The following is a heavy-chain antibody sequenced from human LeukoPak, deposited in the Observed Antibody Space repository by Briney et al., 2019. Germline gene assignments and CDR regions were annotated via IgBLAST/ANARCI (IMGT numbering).Heavy chain of an antibody. D-gene: IGHD6-19*01. J-gene: IGHJ4*02. CDR2: INHSGNT. V-gene: IGHV4-34*01. Sequence: SETLSLTCAVYGGTFSGYYRSWIRQPPGKGLEWIGEINHSGNTNYNPSLKSRVTISIDTSKNQFSLKLSSVTAADTAIYYCARPFLRFSSGWHFDYWGQGILVTVSS. CDR1: GGTFSGYY. CDR3: ARPFLRFSSGWHFDY.